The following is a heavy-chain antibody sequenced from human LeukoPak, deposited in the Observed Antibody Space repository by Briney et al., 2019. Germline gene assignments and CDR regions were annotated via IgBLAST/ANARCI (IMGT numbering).Heavy chain of an antibody. V-gene: IGHV3-11*01. Sequence: PGGSLRLSCAASGFTFSDYYMSWIRQAPGKGLEWVSYISSSGSTIYYADSVKGRFTISRDNAKNSLYLQMNSLRAEDTAVYYCARVALYDSSGYYCDYWGQGTLVTVSS. J-gene: IGHJ4*02. D-gene: IGHD3-22*01. CDR2: ISSSGSTI. CDR1: GFTFSDYY. CDR3: ARVALYDSSGYYCDY.